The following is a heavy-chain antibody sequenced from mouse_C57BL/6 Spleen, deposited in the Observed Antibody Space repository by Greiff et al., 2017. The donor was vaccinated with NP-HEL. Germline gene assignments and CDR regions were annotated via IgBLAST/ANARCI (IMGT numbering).Heavy chain of an antibody. CDR1: GFTFSDYG. V-gene: IGHV5-17*01. J-gene: IGHJ4*01. D-gene: IGHD2-1*01. CDR3: ARPVYPYYAMDY. CDR2: ISSGSSTI. Sequence: EVMLVESGGGLVKPGGSLKLSCAASGFTFSDYGMHWVRQAPEKGLEWVAYISSGSSTIYYADTVKGRFTISRDNAKNTLFLQMTSLRSEDTAMYYCARPVYPYYAMDYWGQGTSVTVSS.